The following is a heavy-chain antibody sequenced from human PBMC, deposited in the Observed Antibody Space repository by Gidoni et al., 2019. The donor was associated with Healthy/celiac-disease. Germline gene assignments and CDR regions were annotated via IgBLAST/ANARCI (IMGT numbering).Heavy chain of an antibody. Sequence: QVQLQESGPGLVKPSQTLSLTCTVSGCSIRSGSFYWSWIRQHPGKGLEWIGYIYYSGSTYYNPSLKSRVTISVDTSKNQFSLKLSSVTAADTAVYYCARAYGDYVETGESRYFDLWGRGTLVTVSS. CDR2: IYYSGST. CDR3: ARAYGDYVETGESRYFDL. CDR1: GCSIRSGSFY. V-gene: IGHV4-31*03. J-gene: IGHJ2*01. D-gene: IGHD4-17*01.